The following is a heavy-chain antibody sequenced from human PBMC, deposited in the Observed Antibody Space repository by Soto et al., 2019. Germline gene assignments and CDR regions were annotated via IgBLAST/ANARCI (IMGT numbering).Heavy chain of an antibody. J-gene: IGHJ6*02. CDR1: GGSISGTNW. CDR3: ARVRANVYGLDV. V-gene: IGHV4-4*02. CDR2: IHHSGST. Sequence: PSETLSLTCVVSGGSISGTNWWTWVRQPPGKGLEWIGEIHHSGSTNYNPSLKSRVTISVDKSESQFSLKLTSVTAADTAVYYCARVRANVYGLDVWGQGTTVTVS.